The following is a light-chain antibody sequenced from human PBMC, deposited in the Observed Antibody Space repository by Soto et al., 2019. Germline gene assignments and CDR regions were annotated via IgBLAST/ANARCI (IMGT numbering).Light chain of an antibody. CDR3: LQLYNYPRT. V-gene: IGKV1-39*01. J-gene: IGKJ1*01. Sequence: DIQMTQSPSSLSASVGDRVTIACRASQSISNYLNWYQQKPGMAPKFLIFAASNLQRGVPARFSGSGSGTDFTLTISSLQPEDFATYYCLQLYNYPRTFGQGTKVDI. CDR1: QSISNY. CDR2: AAS.